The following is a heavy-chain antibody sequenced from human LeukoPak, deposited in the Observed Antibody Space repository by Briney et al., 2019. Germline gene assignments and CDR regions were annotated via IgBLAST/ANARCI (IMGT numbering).Heavy chain of an antibody. CDR3: AKHRFESGGYHSTD. D-gene: IGHD3-22*01. CDR1: GFTFSSYA. V-gene: IGHV3-23*01. Sequence: GGSLRLSCAASGFTFSSYAMSWVRQAPGKGLAWVSTISGGSGSTYCADSVKGRFTISRYNSKNTLYLQMNSLRDEDTAVYYCAKHRFESGGYHSTDWGQGTLVTVSS. CDR2: ISGGSGST. J-gene: IGHJ4*02.